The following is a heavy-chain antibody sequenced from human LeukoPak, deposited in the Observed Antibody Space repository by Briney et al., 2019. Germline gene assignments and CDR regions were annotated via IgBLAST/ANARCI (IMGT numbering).Heavy chain of an antibody. CDR3: TTRYCTSTNCYAFDY. Sequence: GGSLRLSCAASGLTFNTYSMNWVRQAPGKGLEWVSSISPNSNYAYYADSMKGRFTISRDNAKNSLYLQMNSLRAEDTAVYYCTTRYCTSTNCYAFDYWGQGTLVTVSS. D-gene: IGHD2-2*01. V-gene: IGHV3-21*01. CDR1: GLTFNTYS. J-gene: IGHJ4*02. CDR2: ISPNSNYA.